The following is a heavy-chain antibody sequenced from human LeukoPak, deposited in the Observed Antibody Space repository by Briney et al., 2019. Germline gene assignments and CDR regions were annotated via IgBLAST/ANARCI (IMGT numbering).Heavy chain of an antibody. J-gene: IGHJ4*02. Sequence: SETLSLTCTVSGGSIRSYYWSWIRQPPGKGLKWIGYIYFSGSTSYNPSLKSRVTISVDRSKNQFSLKLSSVAAADTAVYYCARSYDTNFDYWGQGTLVTVSS. CDR1: GGSIRSYY. CDR2: IYFSGST. D-gene: IGHD3-3*01. CDR3: ARSYDTNFDY. V-gene: IGHV4-59*01.